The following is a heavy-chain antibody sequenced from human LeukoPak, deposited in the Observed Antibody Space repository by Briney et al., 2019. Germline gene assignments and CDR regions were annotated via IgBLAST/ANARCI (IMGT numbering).Heavy chain of an antibody. CDR3: ARDSTYYYDSGSSGPHYFDN. V-gene: IGHV3-30*01. D-gene: IGHD3-10*01. CDR2: ISSGGTHE. CDR1: GFTFSNYA. Sequence: PGGSLRLSCAASGFTFSNYAMHWVRQAPGKGLEWVSLISSGGTHEYYADSVKGRFTISRDNSKNTLYLQLNSLRAEDTAVYYCARDSTYYYDSGSSGPHYFDNWGQGTLVTVSS. J-gene: IGHJ4*02.